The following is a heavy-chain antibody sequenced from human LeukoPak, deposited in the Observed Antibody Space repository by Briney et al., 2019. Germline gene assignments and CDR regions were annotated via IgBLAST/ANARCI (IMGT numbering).Heavy chain of an antibody. J-gene: IGHJ4*02. V-gene: IGHV3-23*01. CDR2: FSGSGGST. CDR1: GFTFSSYA. Sequence: GGSLRLSCAASGFTFSSYAMSWVRQAPGKGLEWVSAFSGSGGSTYYADSVKGRFTISRDNSKNTLYLQMNSLRAEDTAVYYCAKVGDFAYPPHASKYYFDYWGQGTLVTVSS. CDR3: AKVGDFAYPPHASKYYFDY. D-gene: IGHD3-16*01.